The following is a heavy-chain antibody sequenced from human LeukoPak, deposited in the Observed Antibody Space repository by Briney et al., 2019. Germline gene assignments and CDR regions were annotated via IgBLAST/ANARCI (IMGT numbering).Heavy chain of an antibody. D-gene: IGHD3-9*01. CDR3: ARGKKPQFRYFDWVGGYYYMDV. Sequence: GASVKLSCKASGYTFTSYDINWVRQATGQGREWMGWMNPNSGNTGYAQKFQGRVTMTRTTSISTAYMELNSLRSEDTAVYYCARGKKPQFRYFDWVGGYYYMDVWGKGTTVTVSS. CDR1: GYTFTSYD. J-gene: IGHJ6*03. V-gene: IGHV1-8*01. CDR2: MNPNSGNT.